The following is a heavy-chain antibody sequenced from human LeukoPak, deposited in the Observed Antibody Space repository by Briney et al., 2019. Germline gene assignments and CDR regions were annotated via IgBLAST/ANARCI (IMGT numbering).Heavy chain of an antibody. V-gene: IGHV4-38-2*02. CDR2: IFHSGKT. Sequence: SETMSLTCTLSAYSINSGYSWGWIRQPPGKGLEWIESIFHSGKTYHNPSLKSRLTLSIDTHKHQFSLKLRSVTAADTAVYYCARGGTMILVALYLDPWGQGTLVTVSS. D-gene: IGHD3-22*01. CDR3: ARGGTMILVALYLDP. J-gene: IGHJ5*02. CDR1: AYSINSGYS.